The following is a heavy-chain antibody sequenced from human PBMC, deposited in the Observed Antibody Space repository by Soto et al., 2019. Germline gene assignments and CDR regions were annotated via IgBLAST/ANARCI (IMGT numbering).Heavy chain of an antibody. D-gene: IGHD2-2*02. CDR1: GGTFSSYA. V-gene: IGHV1-69*06. CDR3: ASGTGGCSSTSCYTWAARGWFDP. Sequence: QVQLVQSGAEVKKPGSSVKVSCKASGGTFSSYAISWVRQAPGQGLEWMGGIIPIFGTANYAQKFQGRVTITADKSTSTAYMELSSLRSEDTAVYYCASGTGGCSSTSCYTWAARGWFDPWGQGTLVTVSS. J-gene: IGHJ5*02. CDR2: IIPIFGTA.